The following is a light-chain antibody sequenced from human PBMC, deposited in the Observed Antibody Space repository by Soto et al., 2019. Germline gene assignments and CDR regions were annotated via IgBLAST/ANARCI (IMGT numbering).Light chain of an antibody. CDR1: QSVSVS. Sequence: ELVLTQSPATLSLSPGERASLSCRANQSVSVSLAWYQQKPGQAPSLLVYDASNRATGIAARFRGSGSGTDFTLTISSLEPEDLAVYYCQQRNNWPWTVGHGTKVEIK. V-gene: IGKV3-11*01. CDR3: QQRNNWPWT. CDR2: DAS. J-gene: IGKJ1*01.